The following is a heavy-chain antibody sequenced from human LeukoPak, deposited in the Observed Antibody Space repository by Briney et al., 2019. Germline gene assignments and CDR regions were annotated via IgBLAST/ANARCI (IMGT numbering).Heavy chain of an antibody. J-gene: IGHJ4*02. CDR1: GFAVSSNY. D-gene: IGHD6-19*01. V-gene: IGHV3-21*01. CDR3: AREYSSGWS. CDR2: ISSSSSYI. Sequence: AASGFAVSSNYMSWVRQAPGKGLEWVSSISSSSSYIYYADSVKGRFTISRDNAKNSLYLQMNSLRAEDTAVCYCAREYSSGWSWGQGTLVTVSS.